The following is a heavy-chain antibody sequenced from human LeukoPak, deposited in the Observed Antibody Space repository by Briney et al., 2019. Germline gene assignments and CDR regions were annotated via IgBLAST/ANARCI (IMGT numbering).Heavy chain of an antibody. CDR2: IYHSGST. CDR3: ARGGSTMVRVKYNWFDP. J-gene: IGHJ5*02. V-gene: IGHV4-4*02. D-gene: IGHD3-10*01. CDR1: GGSISSRNW. Sequence: SGTLSLTCAVSGGSISSRNWWNWVRQPPGKGLEWIGEIYHSGSTNYNPSLKSRVTISVDTSKNQFSLKLSSVTAADTAVYYCARGGSTMVRVKYNWFDPWGQGTLVTVSS.